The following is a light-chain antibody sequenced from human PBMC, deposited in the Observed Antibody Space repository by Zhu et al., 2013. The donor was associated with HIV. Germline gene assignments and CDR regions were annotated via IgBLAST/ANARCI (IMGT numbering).Light chain of an antibody. Sequence: EIVLTQSPGTLSLSPGETATLSCRASHRXSSAYLAWYQQIPGQAPRLLISGTSNRATGIPDRFSGSGSGTDFTLTISGVEPEDFAVYYCQQYGSSPRTFGQGTQGGNQT. CDR2: GTS. V-gene: IGKV3-20*01. J-gene: IGKJ1*01. CDR1: HRXSSAY. CDR3: QQYGSSPRT.